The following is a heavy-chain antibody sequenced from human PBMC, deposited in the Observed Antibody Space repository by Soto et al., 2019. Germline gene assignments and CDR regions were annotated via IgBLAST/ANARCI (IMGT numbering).Heavy chain of an antibody. CDR1: GFTFSSYA. Sequence: PGGSLRLSCAASGFTFSSYAMSWVRQAPGKGLEWVSAISGSGGSTYYADPVKGRFTISRDNSKNTLYLQMNSLRAEDTAVYYCAKGNSSSWYRPALYYFDYWGQGTLVTVSS. D-gene: IGHD6-13*01. CDR2: ISGSGGST. J-gene: IGHJ4*02. V-gene: IGHV3-23*01. CDR3: AKGNSSSWYRPALYYFDY.